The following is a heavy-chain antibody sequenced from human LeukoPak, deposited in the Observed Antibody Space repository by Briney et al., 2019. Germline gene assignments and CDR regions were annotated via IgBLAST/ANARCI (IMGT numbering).Heavy chain of an antibody. CDR1: GFTVTINS. D-gene: IGHD6-13*01. CDR3: ARDTPAAGTRYFDN. V-gene: IGHV3-66*01. CDR2: ISAGDTT. J-gene: IGHJ4*02. Sequence: GGSLRLSCAASGFTVTINSMSWVRQAPGKGLEWVSFISAGDTTYYADSVRGRFAISRDDSKNTVYLQINSLRAEDTAVYYCARDTPAAGTRYFDNWGQGTLVTVSS.